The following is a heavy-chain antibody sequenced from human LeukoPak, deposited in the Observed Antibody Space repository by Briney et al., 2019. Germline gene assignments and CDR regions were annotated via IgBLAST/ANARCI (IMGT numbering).Heavy chain of an antibody. D-gene: IGHD3-22*01. CDR3: TQGSSGYGY. CDR2: IYSGGST. CDR1: GFTFSSYS. J-gene: IGHJ4*02. V-gene: IGHV3-53*01. Sequence: GGSLRLSCAASGFTFSSYSMNWVRQAPGKGLEWVSVIYSGGSTYYADSVKGRFTISRDNSKNTLYLQMNSLRAEDTAVYYCTQGSSGYGYWGQGTLVTVSS.